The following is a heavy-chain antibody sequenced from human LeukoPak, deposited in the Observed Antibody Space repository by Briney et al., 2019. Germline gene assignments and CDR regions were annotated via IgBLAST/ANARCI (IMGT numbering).Heavy chain of an antibody. CDR2: ISWNSGSI. V-gene: IGHV3-9*01. D-gene: IGHD4-17*01. Sequence: LSLTCTVSGFSISSGYYWGWIRQPPGKGLEWVSGISWNSGSIGYADSVKGRFTISRDNAKNSLYLQMNSLRAEDTALYYCAKDIGDYGDEAGFDPWGQGTLVTVSS. J-gene: IGHJ5*02. CDR1: GFSISSGYY. CDR3: AKDIGDYGDEAGFDP.